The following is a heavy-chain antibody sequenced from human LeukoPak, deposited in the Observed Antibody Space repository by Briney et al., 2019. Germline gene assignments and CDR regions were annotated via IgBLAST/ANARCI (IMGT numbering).Heavy chain of an antibody. Sequence: PGGSLRRACAASGFTFDDYGMSWVRQAPGKGLEWVSGINWNGGSTGYADSVKGRFTISRDNAKNSLYLQMNSLRAEDTALYYCARDKYYDSSAYFDYWGQGTLVTVSS. D-gene: IGHD3-22*01. V-gene: IGHV3-20*04. J-gene: IGHJ4*02. CDR2: INWNGGST. CDR3: ARDKYYDSSAYFDY. CDR1: GFTFDDYG.